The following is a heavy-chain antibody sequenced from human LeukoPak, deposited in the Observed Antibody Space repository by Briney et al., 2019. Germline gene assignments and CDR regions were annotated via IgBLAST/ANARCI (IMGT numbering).Heavy chain of an antibody. CDR2: TSSSSSYI. V-gene: IGHV3-21*01. J-gene: IGHJ6*02. CDR1: GFTFSSYS. D-gene: IGHD6-19*01. CDR3: ARAPPVAGLSYYYGMDV. Sequence: GGSLRLSCAASGFTFSSYSMNWVRQAPGKGLEWVSSTSSSSSYIYYADSVKGRFTISRDNAKNSLYLQMNSLRAEDTAVYYCARAPPVAGLSYYYGMDVWGQGTTVTVSS.